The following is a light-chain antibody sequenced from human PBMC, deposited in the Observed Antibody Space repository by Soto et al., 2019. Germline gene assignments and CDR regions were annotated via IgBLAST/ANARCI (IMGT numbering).Light chain of an antibody. J-gene: IGKJ5*01. CDR2: DAS. CDR1: QSVGSK. CDR3: QQRSSWPIT. Sequence: EIVLTQFPAALSLSPGEGATLSCRASQSVGSKLAWFQQKPGQAPRLLIYDASNRATGIPARFSGSGSGTDFTATISSLEPEDFAVYYCQQRSSWPITFGPGTRLEI. V-gene: IGKV3-11*01.